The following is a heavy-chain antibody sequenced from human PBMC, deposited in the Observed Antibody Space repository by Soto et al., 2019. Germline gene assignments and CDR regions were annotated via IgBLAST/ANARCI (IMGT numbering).Heavy chain of an antibody. CDR1: GYTFTSYD. D-gene: IGHD3-10*01. V-gene: IGHV1-8*01. CDR2: MNPNSGNT. J-gene: IGHJ6*02. Sequence: SVKVSCKASGYTFTSYDINWVRQATVQGLEWMGWMNPNSGNTGYAQKFQGRVTMTRNTSISTAYMELSSLRSEETAVYYCARGKVLLWFGEPYNYYYYGMDVWGQGTTVTVSS. CDR3: ARGKVLLWFGEPYNYYYYGMDV.